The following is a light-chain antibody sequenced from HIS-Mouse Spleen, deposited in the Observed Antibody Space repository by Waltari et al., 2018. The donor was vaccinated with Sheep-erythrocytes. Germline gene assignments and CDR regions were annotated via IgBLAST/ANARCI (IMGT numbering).Light chain of an antibody. CDR3: CSYAGSSWV. CDR1: SSDVGRYTL. V-gene: IGLV2-23*01. CDR2: EGS. J-gene: IGLJ3*02. Sequence: QSALTQPASVSGSPGQSITISCTGTSSDVGRYTLVSWYPQHPGKAPKLMIYEGSKRPSGVSNRFSGSKSGNTASLTISGLQAEDEADYYCCSYAGSSWVFGGGTKLTVL.